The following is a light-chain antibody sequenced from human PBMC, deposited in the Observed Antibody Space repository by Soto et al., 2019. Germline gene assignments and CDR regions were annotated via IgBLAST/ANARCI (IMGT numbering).Light chain of an antibody. V-gene: IGKV1-39*01. CDR3: QQSYSTPLT. Sequence: DIQMTQSPSSLSASVGDRVTITCRASRSISSYLNWYQQKPGKAPKLLIYAASSLQSWVPSRFSGSGSGTDFTLTISSLQPEDFATYYCQQSYSTPLTFGGGTKVDIK. CDR2: AAS. CDR1: RSISSY. J-gene: IGKJ4*01.